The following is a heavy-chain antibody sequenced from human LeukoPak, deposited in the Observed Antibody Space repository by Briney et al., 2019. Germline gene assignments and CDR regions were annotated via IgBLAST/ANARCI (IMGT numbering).Heavy chain of an antibody. J-gene: IGHJ5*02. V-gene: IGHV1-2*02. CDR1: GYSFTGYY. CDR2: INPNSGGT. Sequence: ASVKVSCKTSGYSFTGYYIHWVRQAPGQGFEWLGWINPNSGGTNYAQMFQDSVSMTRDTSINTAYMELSSLRLDDTAVYYCARGVAPAGRRLDLWGQGTLITVSS. D-gene: IGHD2-15*01. CDR3: ARGVAPAGRRLDL.